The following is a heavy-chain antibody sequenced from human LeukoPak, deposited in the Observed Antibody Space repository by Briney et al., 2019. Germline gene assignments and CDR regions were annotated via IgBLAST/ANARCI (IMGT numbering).Heavy chain of an antibody. Sequence: PSQTLSLTCTVSGGSISSGDHYWSWIRQPPGKGLEWIGYIYYSGSTYYNPSLKSRVTISVDTSKNQFSLKLSSVTAADTAVYYCARGDTAMVTRPYFDYWGQGTLVTVSS. CDR1: GGSISSGDHY. J-gene: IGHJ4*02. D-gene: IGHD5-18*01. CDR2: IYYSGST. CDR3: ARGDTAMVTRPYFDY. V-gene: IGHV4-30-4*01.